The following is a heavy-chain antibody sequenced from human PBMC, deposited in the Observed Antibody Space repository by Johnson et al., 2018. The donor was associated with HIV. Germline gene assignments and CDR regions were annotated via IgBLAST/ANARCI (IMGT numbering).Heavy chain of an antibody. D-gene: IGHD2-8*02. CDR1: GFSFRSHA. Sequence: QVHLVESGGGVVQPGGSLRLSCAASGFSFRSHAMHWVRQAPGKGLEWVAVISNDEGDKHYADSVKGRFTISRDSSKNTLYLQMNSLRAEDTAVYYCARGVVYGGSSDAFEVWGQGTMLSVSS. CDR3: ARGVVYGGSSDAFEV. V-gene: IGHV3-30*04. J-gene: IGHJ3*01. CDR2: ISNDEGDK.